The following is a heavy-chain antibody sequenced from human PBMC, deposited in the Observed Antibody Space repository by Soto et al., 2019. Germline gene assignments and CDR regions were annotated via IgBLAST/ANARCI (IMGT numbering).Heavy chain of an antibody. D-gene: IGHD4-17*01. V-gene: IGHV3-21*01. CDR1: GFTFSSYS. CDR2: ISGSSSYI. CDR3: ARDREGDYGDYFYYFDY. Sequence: EVQLVESGGGPVKPGGSLRLSCAASGFTFSSYSMNWVRQAPGKGLEWVSSISGSSSYIYYADSVKGRFTISRDNAKNSLYLQMNSLRAEDTAVYYCARDREGDYGDYFYYFDYWGQGTLVTVSS. J-gene: IGHJ4*02.